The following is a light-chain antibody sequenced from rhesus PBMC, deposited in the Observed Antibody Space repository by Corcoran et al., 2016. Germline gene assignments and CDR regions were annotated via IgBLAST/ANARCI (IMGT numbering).Light chain of an antibody. J-gene: IGKJ4*01. V-gene: IGKV1-74*01. Sequence: DIQMTQSPSSLSASVGDRVTITCRASENVNNYLNWYQQKPGKAPKLLIYKASTLQSGVPSRVSGSGSGTDYTFTIRSLQPEDVATYYCQHGYGTPLTFGGGTKVEIK. CDR3: QHGYGTPLT. CDR1: ENVNNY. CDR2: KAS.